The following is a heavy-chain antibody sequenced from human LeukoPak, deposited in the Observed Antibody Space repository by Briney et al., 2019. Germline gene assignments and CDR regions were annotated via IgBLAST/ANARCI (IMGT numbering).Heavy chain of an antibody. J-gene: IGHJ4*02. V-gene: IGHV3-48*04. CDR2: ISSSSSTI. CDR1: GFTFSSYS. CDR3: ARTGFFSGGSYFDY. Sequence: GGSLRLSCAASGFTFSSYSMNWVRQAPGKGLEWVSYISSSSSTIYYADSVQGRFTISRDNAKNSLYLQMNSLRAEDTAVYYCARTGFFSGGSYFDYWGQGTLVTVSS. D-gene: IGHD2-15*01.